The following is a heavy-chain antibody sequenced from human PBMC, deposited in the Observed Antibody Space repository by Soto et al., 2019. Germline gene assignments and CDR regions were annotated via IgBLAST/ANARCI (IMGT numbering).Heavy chain of an antibody. CDR2: IYWDDDK. CDR1: GFSLSTNGVG. D-gene: IGHD3-10*01. CDR3: ARHQSRSYFSY. J-gene: IGHJ4*02. V-gene: IGHV2-5*02. Sequence: QITLKESGPTLVKPTQTLTLTCRISGFSLSTNGVGVGWIRQPPGKALEWLALIYWDDDKRYSPSLKSRLTITKDTSRKQVVFTMTNMDPVDTATYYCARHQSRSYFSYWGPGTLVTVSS.